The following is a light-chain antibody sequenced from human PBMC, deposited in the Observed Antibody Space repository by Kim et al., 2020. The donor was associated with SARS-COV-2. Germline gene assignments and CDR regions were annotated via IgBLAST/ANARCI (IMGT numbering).Light chain of an antibody. CDR3: QQNYNNPPT. V-gene: IGKV1-39*01. Sequence: ASVGDTVTVTCRASQDIHRYVNWYQQKPGKAPNRLIYAASNLQSGVPSRFSGSGPGTEFTLNIDSLQREDFATYYCQQNYNNPPTFGGGTKVDIK. CDR2: AAS. J-gene: IGKJ4*01. CDR1: QDIHRY.